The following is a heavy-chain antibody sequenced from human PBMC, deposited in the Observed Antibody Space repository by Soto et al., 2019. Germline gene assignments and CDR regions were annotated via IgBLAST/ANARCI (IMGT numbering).Heavy chain of an antibody. D-gene: IGHD1-26*01. V-gene: IGHV1-58*01. Sequence: ASVKVSCKASGFTFTSSAVQWVRQARGQRLEWIGWIVVGSGNTNYAQKFQERVTITRDMSTSTAYMELSSLRSEDTAVYHCAADGGSYYAFDIWGQGTMVTVSS. CDR1: GFTFTSSA. J-gene: IGHJ3*02. CDR2: IVVGSGNT. CDR3: AADGGSYYAFDI.